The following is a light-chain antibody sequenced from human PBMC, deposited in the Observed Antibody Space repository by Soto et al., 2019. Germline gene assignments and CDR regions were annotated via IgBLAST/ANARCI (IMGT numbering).Light chain of an antibody. CDR3: SSYTSSSHYV. V-gene: IGLV2-14*01. Sequence: QSALTQPASVSGSPRQSITISCTGTSSDVGGYNYVSWYQQHPGKAPKLMIYDVSNRPSGVSNRFSGSKSGNTASLTISGLQAEDEADYYCSSYTSSSHYVFGTGTKVTVL. J-gene: IGLJ1*01. CDR1: SSDVGGYNY. CDR2: DVS.